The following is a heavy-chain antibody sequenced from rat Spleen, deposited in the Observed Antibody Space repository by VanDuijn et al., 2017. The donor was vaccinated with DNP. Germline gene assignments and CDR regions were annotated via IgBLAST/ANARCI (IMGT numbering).Heavy chain of an antibody. D-gene: IGHD1-12*02. Sequence: EVQLQESGSGLVKPSQSLSLTCSVTGYSITSHYWGWIRKFPGNKMEYIGHISYSGSTNYNPSLKSRISITIDTSKNHFFLHLNSVTTEDTATYYCARGYYAGGYYYSWGQGVMVTVSS. V-gene: IGHV3-1*01. J-gene: IGHJ2*01. CDR1: GYSITSHY. CDR2: ISYSGST. CDR3: ARGYYAGGYYYS.